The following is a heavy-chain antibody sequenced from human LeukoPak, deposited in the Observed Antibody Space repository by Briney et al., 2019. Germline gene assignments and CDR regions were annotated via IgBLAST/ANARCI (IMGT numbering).Heavy chain of an antibody. CDR2: IYHGGST. D-gene: IGHD3-10*02. CDR1: GYSISSGYY. Sequence: PSETLSLTCAVSGYSISSGYYWGWIRQPPEKGLEWIGSIYHGGSTYYNPSLKGRVTISVDTSKNQFSLKLSSVTAADTAVYYCARDLRSGNYYSDYWGQGTLVTVSS. J-gene: IGHJ4*02. V-gene: IGHV4-38-2*02. CDR3: ARDLRSGNYYSDY.